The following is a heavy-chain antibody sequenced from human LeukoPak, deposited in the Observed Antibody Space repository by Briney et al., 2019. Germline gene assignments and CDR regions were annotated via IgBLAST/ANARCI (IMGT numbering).Heavy chain of an antibody. CDR3: ARDGVPYARDY. V-gene: IGHV3-7*01. J-gene: IGHJ4*02. CDR2: INPDGSET. D-gene: IGHD2-2*01. CDR1: GFTFRSYW. Sequence: GGSLRLSCAVSGFTFRSYWMTWVRQAPGKGLEWVANINPDGSETYYVDSVKGRFTFSRDNTGNSLYLQMNSLRADDTAVYYCARDGVPYARDYWGQGTLVIVSS.